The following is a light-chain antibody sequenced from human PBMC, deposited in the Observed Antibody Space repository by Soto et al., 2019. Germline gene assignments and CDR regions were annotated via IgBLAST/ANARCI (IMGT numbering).Light chain of an antibody. CDR3: QQHDDWPS. V-gene: IGKV3-15*01. CDR1: ENVNSN. CDR2: GAY. Sequence: QSPGRVSGREREKATVACRASENVNSNVAWWYQQKPGQTPRLLIFGAYTRASGIPGRFSGSGSGTEFTLTTSSLQPEDLAAYYCQQHDDWPSLGQGTKVDI. J-gene: IGKJ1*01.